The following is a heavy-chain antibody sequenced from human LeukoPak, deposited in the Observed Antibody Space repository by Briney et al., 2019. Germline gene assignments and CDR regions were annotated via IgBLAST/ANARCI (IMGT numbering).Heavy chain of an antibody. J-gene: IGHJ6*03. CDR1: GGSFSGYY. Sequence: PSETLSLTCAVYGGSFSGYYWSWIRQPPGKGLERIGEINHSGSTNYNPSLRSRVTISVDTSKNQFSLKLSSVTAADTAVYYCARAQRDYYYYYMDVWDKGITVTVSS. CDR3: ARAQRDYYYYYMDV. CDR2: INHSGST. V-gene: IGHV4-34*01.